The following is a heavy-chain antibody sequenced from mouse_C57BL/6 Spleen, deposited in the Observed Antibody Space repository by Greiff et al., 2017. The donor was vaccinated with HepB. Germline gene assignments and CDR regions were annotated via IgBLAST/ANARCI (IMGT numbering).Heavy chain of an antibody. CDR1: GYTFTSYW. CDR3: AYGYGGYYAMDY. CDR2: IHPNSGST. J-gene: IGHJ4*01. D-gene: IGHD2-2*01. Sequence: QVQLKESGAELVKPGASVKLSCKASGYTFTSYWMHWVKQRPGQGLEWIGMIHPNSGSTNYNEKFKSKATLTVDKSSSTAYMQLSSLTSEDSAVYYCAYGYGGYYAMDYWGQGTSVTVSS. V-gene: IGHV1-64*01.